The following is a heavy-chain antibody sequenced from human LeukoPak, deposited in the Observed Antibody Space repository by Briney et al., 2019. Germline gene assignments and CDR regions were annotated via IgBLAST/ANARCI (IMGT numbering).Heavy chain of an antibody. CDR3: ARGLFELASSRDYYYYYGMDV. J-gene: IGHJ6*02. V-gene: IGHV1-69*13. CDR2: IIPIFGTA. Sequence: GASVKVSCKASGGTFSSYAISWVRQAPGQGLEWMGGIIPIFGTANYAQKFQGRVTITADESTSTAYMELSSLRSEDTAVYYCARGLFELASSRDYYYYYGMDVWGQGTKVTVSS. D-gene: IGHD3-10*01. CDR1: GGTFSSYA.